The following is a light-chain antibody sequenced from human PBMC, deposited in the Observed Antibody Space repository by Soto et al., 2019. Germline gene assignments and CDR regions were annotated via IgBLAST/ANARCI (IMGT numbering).Light chain of an antibody. CDR1: QSVSSSY. J-gene: IGKJ1*01. Sequence: EIVLTQSPGTLYLSPGERATLSCRASQSVSSSYLAWYQQKPGQAPRLLIYGASTRATGIPARFSGSGSGTEFTLTISSLQSEDFAVYYCQHYNHWPPWTFGQGTKVDIK. CDR2: GAS. CDR3: QHYNHWPPWT. V-gene: IGKV3-15*01.